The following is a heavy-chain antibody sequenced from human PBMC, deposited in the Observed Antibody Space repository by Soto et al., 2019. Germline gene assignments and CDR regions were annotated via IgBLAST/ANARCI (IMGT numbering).Heavy chain of an antibody. D-gene: IGHD3-16*02. Sequence: QVQLVESGGGVVQPGRSLRLSCAASGFTFSSYAMHWVRQAPGKGLEWVAVISYDGSNKYYADSVKGRFTISRDNSKNTLYLQMNSLRAEDTAVYYCARDLLPIMITFGGVIDTKWSYYFDYWGQGTLVTVSS. CDR2: ISYDGSNK. V-gene: IGHV3-30-3*01. CDR1: GFTFSSYA. J-gene: IGHJ4*02. CDR3: ARDLLPIMITFGGVIDTKWSYYFDY.